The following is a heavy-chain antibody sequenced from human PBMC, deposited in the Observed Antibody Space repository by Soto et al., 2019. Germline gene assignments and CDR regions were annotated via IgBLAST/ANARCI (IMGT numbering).Heavy chain of an antibody. J-gene: IGHJ4*02. D-gene: IGHD6-19*01. CDR3: ARQHPLDSSAWYN. CDR1: GYSFSDYW. V-gene: IGHV5-51*01. Sequence: GASLKISCKASGYSFSDYWIGWVRQVPGKGLEWVGTIYAGDSDPRYSPSFEGQVTMSVDKSISTAYLHWSSLKASDSAIYYCARQHPLDSSAWYNWGQGTLVTVSS. CDR2: IYAGDSDP.